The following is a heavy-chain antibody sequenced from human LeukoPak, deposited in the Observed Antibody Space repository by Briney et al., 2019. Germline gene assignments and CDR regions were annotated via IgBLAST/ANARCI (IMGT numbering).Heavy chain of an antibody. D-gene: IGHD3-22*01. Sequence: GGSLRLSCAASGFTFSSNTLNWVRQAPGKGLEWVSSISSGSSYIYYADSVKGRFTISRDNAKNSLYLQMNSLRDDDTAVYYCARGRGNGYSHLLVFWGQGTLVTVSS. V-gene: IGHV3-21*01. CDR2: ISSGSSYI. J-gene: IGHJ4*02. CDR3: ARGRGNGYSHLLVF. CDR1: GFTFSSNT.